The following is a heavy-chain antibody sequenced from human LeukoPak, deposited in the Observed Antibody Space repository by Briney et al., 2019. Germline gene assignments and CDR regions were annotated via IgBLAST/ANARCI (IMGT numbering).Heavy chain of an antibody. CDR2: MSGSSGST. J-gene: IGHJ6*02. V-gene: IGHV3-23*01. CDR1: GFTFSSYA. CDR3: ARVRYGELDV. D-gene: IGHD4-17*01. Sequence: PGGSLRLSCAASGFTFSSYAMSWVRQAPGKGLEWVSSMSGSSGSTYYADSVKGRFTISRDDSKNTLYLQMNSLRAEDTAVYYCARVRYGELDVWGQGTTVTVSS.